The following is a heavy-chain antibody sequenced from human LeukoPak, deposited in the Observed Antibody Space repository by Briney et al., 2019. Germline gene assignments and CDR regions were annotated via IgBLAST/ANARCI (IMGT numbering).Heavy chain of an antibody. D-gene: IGHD6-19*01. Sequence: ASVKVSCKASGYTFTGYYMHWVRQAPGQGLEWMGWINPNSGGTNYAQKFQGRVTMTRDTSISTAYMELSRLRSDDTAVYYCAKGFVAGIPGRFFFDYWGQGTLVTVSS. V-gene: IGHV1-2*02. J-gene: IGHJ4*02. CDR2: INPNSGGT. CDR1: GYTFTGYY. CDR3: AKGFVAGIPGRFFFDY.